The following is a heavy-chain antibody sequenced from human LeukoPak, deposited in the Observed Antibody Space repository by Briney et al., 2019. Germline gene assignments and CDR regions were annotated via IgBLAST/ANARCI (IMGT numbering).Heavy chain of an antibody. V-gene: IGHV5-51*01. D-gene: IGHD6-13*01. CDR3: ARVRAAAGTVGDY. CDR2: IYPGDSDT. Sequence: GESLKISCKGSGYSFTNYWIGWVRQMPGKGLEWMGIIYPGDSDTRYSPSFQGQVTISADKSISTAYLQWSSLKASDTAMYYCARVRAAAGTVGDYWGQGTLVTVSS. CDR1: GYSFTNYW. J-gene: IGHJ4*02.